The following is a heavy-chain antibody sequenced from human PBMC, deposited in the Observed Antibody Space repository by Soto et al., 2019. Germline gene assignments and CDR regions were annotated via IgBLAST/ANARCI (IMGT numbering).Heavy chain of an antibody. V-gene: IGHV1-69*01. CDR1: GGIFNNYA. D-gene: IGHD2-15*01. Sequence: QEQLVQSGAEVKKPGSSVKVSCKASGGIFNNYAISWVRQAPGQGLEWMGGIIPMFGTLNYAQKFQGRVTIAADESTRTAYLELNSLRSEGPAVNYCARRLRTGNYGMDVWGQGTTVTVSS. J-gene: IGHJ6*02. CDR2: IIPMFGTL. CDR3: ARRLRTGNYGMDV.